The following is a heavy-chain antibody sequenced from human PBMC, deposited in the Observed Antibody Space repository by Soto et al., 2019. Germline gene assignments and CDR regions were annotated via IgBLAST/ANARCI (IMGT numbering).Heavy chain of an antibody. CDR3: ARSSTSANYFDY. CDR2: IYYSGST. J-gene: IGHJ4*02. D-gene: IGHD2-2*01. V-gene: IGHV4-31*03. CDR1: GDSISSGGYY. Sequence: QVQLQESCAGLVKPSQTLSLTCTVSGDSISSGGYYWSWIRQHPGKGLEWIGYIYYSGSTYYNPSLKSRVTISVDTSKNQFSLKLSSVTAADTAVYYCARSSTSANYFDYWGQGTLVTVSS.